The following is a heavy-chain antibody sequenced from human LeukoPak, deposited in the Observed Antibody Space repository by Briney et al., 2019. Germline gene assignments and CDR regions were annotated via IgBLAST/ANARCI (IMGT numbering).Heavy chain of an antibody. V-gene: IGHV5-51*01. Sequence: GESLKISCKGSGYSFSTYWIGWVRQMPGKGLEWMGVIYPGDSDTRYSPSFQGQVSISADKSISTASLQWSSLEASDTAIYYCARRHGTDFDYWGQGTLVTVSS. D-gene: IGHD1-1*01. CDR2: IYPGDSDT. CDR1: GYSFSTYW. CDR3: ARRHGTDFDY. J-gene: IGHJ4*02.